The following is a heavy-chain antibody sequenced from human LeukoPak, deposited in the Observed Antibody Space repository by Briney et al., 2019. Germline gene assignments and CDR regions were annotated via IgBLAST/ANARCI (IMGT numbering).Heavy chain of an antibody. CDR3: ARGEVVAATPLYYYYMDV. D-gene: IGHD2-15*01. Sequence: GGSLRLSCAASGFTFSSYEMNWVRQAPGKGLEWVSYISSSGSTIYYADSVKGRFTISRDNAKNSLYLQMNSLRAEDTAVYYCARGEVVAATPLYYYYMDVWGKGTTVTISS. V-gene: IGHV3-48*03. J-gene: IGHJ6*03. CDR1: GFTFSSYE. CDR2: ISSSGSTI.